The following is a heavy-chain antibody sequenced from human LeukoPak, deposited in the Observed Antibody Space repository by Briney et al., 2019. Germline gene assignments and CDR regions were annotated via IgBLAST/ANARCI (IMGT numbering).Heavy chain of an antibody. V-gene: IGHV4-39*01. CDR1: GGSISSSSYY. J-gene: IGHJ5*02. D-gene: IGHD3-10*01. CDR3: ATETRTYYYGSESHPETNWFDP. Sequence: SETLSLTCTVSGGSISSSSYYWGWIRQPPGKGLEWIGSIDYSGSTYYNPSLKSRVTMSIDTSKNQMSLKLSSVTAADSAVYYCATETRTYYYGSESHPETNWFDPWGQGTLVTVSS. CDR2: IDYSGST.